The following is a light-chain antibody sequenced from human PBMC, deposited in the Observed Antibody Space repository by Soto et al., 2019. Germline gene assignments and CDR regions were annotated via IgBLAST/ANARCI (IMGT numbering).Light chain of an antibody. CDR1: QTITTY. Sequence: DIQLTQSPSSLSASVGDRVTITCRASQTITTYLSWFQQKPGKAPKLLVYGAFSLQSGVPSRFSGSGSGTEFTLTISSLQSEDFATYYCQQSYTTPITFGQGTKVDIK. CDR2: GAF. CDR3: QQSYTTPIT. J-gene: IGKJ1*01. V-gene: IGKV1-39*01.